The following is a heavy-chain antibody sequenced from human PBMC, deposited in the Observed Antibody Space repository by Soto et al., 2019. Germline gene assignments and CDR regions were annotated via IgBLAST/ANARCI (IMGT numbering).Heavy chain of an antibody. CDR3: VREGTKTLRVSFDP. Sequence: KPWETLDITSTVYGDSISGFYWSWIRKSAGKGLEWIGRIYATGTTDYNPSLKSRVMMSVDTSKKQFSLKLRSVTAADTAVFECVREGTKTLRVSFDPSRQGT. V-gene: IGHV4-4*07. CDR1: GDSISGFY. CDR2: IYATGTT. J-gene: IGHJ5*02. D-gene: IGHD3-16*01.